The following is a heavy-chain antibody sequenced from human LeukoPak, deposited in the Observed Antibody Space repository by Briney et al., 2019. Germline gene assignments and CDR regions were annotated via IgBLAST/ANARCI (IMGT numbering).Heavy chain of an antibody. CDR2: IYTDGDT. D-gene: IGHD4-23*01. CDR1: GFSVSDDY. Sequence: PGGSLRLSCAASGFSVSDDYMNWVRQGPGKGLEWVSSIYTDGDTYYADSVKGRFIISKDNSKNILNLQMDSLRAEDTAVYYCARDKAYGGKGDFDLWGRGTLVVVSS. V-gene: IGHV3-53*01. J-gene: IGHJ2*01. CDR3: ARDKAYGGKGDFDL.